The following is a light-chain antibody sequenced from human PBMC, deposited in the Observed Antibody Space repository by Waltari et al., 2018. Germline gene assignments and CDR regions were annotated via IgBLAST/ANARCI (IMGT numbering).Light chain of an antibody. CDR1: RSYVGYQHF. CDR3: SSFTSKRTVV. Sequence: QSARTQPAAVSGSPGQSLTISCSGSRSYVGYQHFVSWYQQHPGKAPNLLIYDVSKRHSGASNRFSGSKSGNTASLTLSGLQAEDEADYYCSSFTSKRTVVFGGGTKVTVL. CDR2: DVS. V-gene: IGLV2-14*03. J-gene: IGLJ3*02.